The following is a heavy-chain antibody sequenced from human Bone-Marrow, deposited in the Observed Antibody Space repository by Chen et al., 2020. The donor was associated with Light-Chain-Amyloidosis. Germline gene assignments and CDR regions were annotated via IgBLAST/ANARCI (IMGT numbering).Heavy chain of an antibody. CDR2: ISGDGGST. J-gene: IGHJ5*02. V-gene: IGHV3-43*02. Sequence: EVQLVESGGGVVQPVGSLRLSFAASGFTFDDYAMHWVRQAPGKGLEWVSLISGDGGSTYYADSVKGRFTISRDNSKNSLYLQMNSLRTEDTALYYCAKDIFATYDPWGQGTLVTVSS. D-gene: IGHD1-26*01. CDR3: AKDIFATYDP. CDR1: GFTFDDYA.